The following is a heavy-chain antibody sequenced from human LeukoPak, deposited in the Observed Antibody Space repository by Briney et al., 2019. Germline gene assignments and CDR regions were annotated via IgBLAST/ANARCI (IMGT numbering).Heavy chain of an antibody. V-gene: IGHV4-59*01. CDR1: GGSISSYY. CDR3: ARSGGPATSDAFDI. Sequence: SETLSLTCTVSGGSISSYYWSWIRQPPGKGLEWLGYIYYSGSTNYNPSLKSQVTISVDTSKNQFSLKLSSVTAADTAVYYCARSGGPATSDAFDIWGQGTMVTVSS. D-gene: IGHD5-24*01. CDR2: IYYSGST. J-gene: IGHJ3*02.